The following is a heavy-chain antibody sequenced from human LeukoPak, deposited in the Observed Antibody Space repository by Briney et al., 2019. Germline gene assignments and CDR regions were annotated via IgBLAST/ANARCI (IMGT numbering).Heavy chain of an antibody. CDR3: ARGRGGYDSSGYYYCYFDY. Sequence: KPSETLSLTCTVSGGSISSYYWSWIRQPPGKGLEWIGYIYHSGSTYYNPSLKSRVTISVDRSKNQFSLKLSSVTAADTAVYYCARGRGGYDSSGYYYCYFDYWGQGTLVTVSS. CDR1: GGSISSYY. D-gene: IGHD3-22*01. J-gene: IGHJ4*02. V-gene: IGHV4-59*12. CDR2: IYHSGST.